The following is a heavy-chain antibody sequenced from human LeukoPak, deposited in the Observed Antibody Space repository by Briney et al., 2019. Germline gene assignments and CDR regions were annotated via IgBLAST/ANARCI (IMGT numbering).Heavy chain of an antibody. J-gene: IGHJ4*02. CDR3: AGGSSYGSLPNDY. V-gene: IGHV5-51*01. Sequence: GESLKISCKGSGYSFTSYWIAWVRQMPGKGLEWMGIIYPGDSDARYSPSFQGQVTISADNSISTAYLQWSSLKASDTAMYYCAGGSSYGSLPNDYWGQGTLVTVSS. CDR2: IYPGDSDA. D-gene: IGHD5-18*01. CDR1: GYSFTSYW.